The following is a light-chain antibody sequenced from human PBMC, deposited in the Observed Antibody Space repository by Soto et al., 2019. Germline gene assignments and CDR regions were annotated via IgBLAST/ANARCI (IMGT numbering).Light chain of an antibody. V-gene: IGLV2-14*03. CDR3: ISYTPTIVL. Sequence: QSVLTQPASVSGSPGQSITISCTGISSDGGGYKYVSWYQQHPGKAPKLMIRDVSNRPSGVSNRFSGSKSGNTASLTISGLQAEDEADYYCISYTPTIVLFGGGTKVTVL. CDR2: DVS. J-gene: IGLJ2*01. CDR1: SSDGGGYKY.